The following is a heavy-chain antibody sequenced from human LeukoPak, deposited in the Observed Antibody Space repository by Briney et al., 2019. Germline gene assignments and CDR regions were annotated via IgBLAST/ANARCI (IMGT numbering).Heavy chain of an antibody. CDR2: IKTKTNGGGGTT. CDR1: GFTFSDAW. V-gene: IGHV3-15*01. CDR3: TTNDAFDI. Sequence: GGPLRLSCAASGFTFSDAWMSWVRQAPGKGLEWVGRIKTKTNGGGGTTDYAAPVKGRFTIARDDSKNTLYLQMNSLKTEDTAVYYCTTNDAFDIWGQGTMVTVSS. J-gene: IGHJ3*02.